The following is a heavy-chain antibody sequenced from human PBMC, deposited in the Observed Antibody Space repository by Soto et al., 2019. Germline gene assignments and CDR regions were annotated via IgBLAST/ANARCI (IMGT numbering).Heavy chain of an antibody. CDR2: INSDGSST. D-gene: IGHD1-26*01. CDR3: ARETLMGGSYPTLRY. V-gene: IGHV3-74*01. J-gene: IGHJ4*02. CDR1: GFTFSSYW. Sequence: GGSLRLSCAASGFTFSSYWMHWVRQAPGKGLVWVSRINSDGSSTSYADSVKGRFTISRDNAKNTLYLQMNSLRAEDTAVYYCARETLMGGSYPTLRYWGQGTLVTVSS.